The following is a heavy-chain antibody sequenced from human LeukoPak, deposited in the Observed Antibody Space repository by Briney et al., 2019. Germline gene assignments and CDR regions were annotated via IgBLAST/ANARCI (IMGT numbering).Heavy chain of an antibody. Sequence: GGSLRLSCAASGFTFSSYWMSWVRQAPGKGLEWVSAISGSGGSTYYADSVKGRFTISRDNSKNTLYLQMNSLRTEDTAVYYCAKDGGYSYGTFDYWGQGTLVTVSS. CDR2: ISGSGGST. V-gene: IGHV3-23*01. J-gene: IGHJ4*02. D-gene: IGHD5-18*01. CDR1: GFTFSSYW. CDR3: AKDGGYSYGTFDY.